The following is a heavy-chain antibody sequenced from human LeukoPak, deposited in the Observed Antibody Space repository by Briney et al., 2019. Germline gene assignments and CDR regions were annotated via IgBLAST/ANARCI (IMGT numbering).Heavy chain of an antibody. CDR1: GGSFSGYY. V-gene: IGHV4-34*01. CDR3: ARDRYFDY. CDR2: INHSGST. J-gene: IGHJ4*02. Sequence: SETLSLTCAVYGGSFSGYYWSWIRQPPGKGLEWIGEINHSGSTNYNPSLKSRVTISVDTSKNQFSLKLSSVTAADTAVYYRARDRYFDYWGQGTLVTVSS.